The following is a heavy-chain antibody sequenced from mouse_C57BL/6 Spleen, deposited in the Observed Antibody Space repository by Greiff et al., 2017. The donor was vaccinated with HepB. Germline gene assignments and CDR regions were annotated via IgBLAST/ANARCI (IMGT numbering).Heavy chain of an antibody. CDR2: INPNNGGT. V-gene: IGHV1-22*01. D-gene: IGHD4-1*01. Sequence: VQLKESGPELVKPGASVKMSCKASGYTFTDYNMHWVKQSHGKSLEWIGYINPNNGGTSYNQKFKGKATLTVNKSSSTAYMELRSLTSEDSAVYYCARPLGRWWYFDVWGTGTTVTVSS. CDR1: GYTFTDYN. CDR3: ARPLGRWWYFDV. J-gene: IGHJ1*03.